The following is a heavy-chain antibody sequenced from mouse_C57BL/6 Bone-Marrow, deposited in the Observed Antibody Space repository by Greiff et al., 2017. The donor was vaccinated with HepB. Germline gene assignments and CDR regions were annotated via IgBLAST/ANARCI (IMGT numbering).Heavy chain of an antibody. Sequence: VQLQQSGAELVRPGASVKLSCTASGFNIKDDYMHWVKQRPEQGLEWIGWIDPENGDTEYASKFQGKATITADTSSNTAYLQLSSLTSEDTAVYYCTTWDPWFAYWGQETLVTVSA. CDR3: TTWDPWFAY. V-gene: IGHV14-4*01. J-gene: IGHJ3*01. D-gene: IGHD4-1*01. CDR2: IDPENGDT. CDR1: GFNIKDDY.